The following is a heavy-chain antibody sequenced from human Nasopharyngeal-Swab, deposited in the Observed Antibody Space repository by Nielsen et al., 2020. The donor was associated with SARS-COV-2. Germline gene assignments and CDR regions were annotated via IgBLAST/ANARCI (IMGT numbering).Heavy chain of an antibody. Sequence: GESLKISCAASGFTFSSYWMSWVRQAPGKGLEWVANIKQDGSEKYYVDSVKGRFTISRDNAKNSLYLQMNSLRAEDTAVYYCARDSSSSTYYGMDVWGQGTTVTVSS. CDR3: ARDSSSSTYYGMDV. CDR2: IKQDGSEK. J-gene: IGHJ6*02. CDR1: GFTFSSYW. V-gene: IGHV3-7*01. D-gene: IGHD2-15*01.